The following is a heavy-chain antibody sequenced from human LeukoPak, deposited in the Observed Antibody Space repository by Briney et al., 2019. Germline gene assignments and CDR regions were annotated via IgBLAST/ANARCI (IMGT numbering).Heavy chain of an antibody. CDR3: ARDLGPTYCILDY. Sequence: GGSLRLSCAASGFTFSSYGMHWVRQAPGKGLEWVAVISYDGSNKYHADSVKGRFTISRDNSKNTLYLQMNSLRVEDTAVYYCARDLGPTYCILDYWGQGTLVTVSS. J-gene: IGHJ4*02. CDR1: GFTFSSYG. CDR2: ISYDGSNK. D-gene: IGHD3-16*01. V-gene: IGHV3-30*03.